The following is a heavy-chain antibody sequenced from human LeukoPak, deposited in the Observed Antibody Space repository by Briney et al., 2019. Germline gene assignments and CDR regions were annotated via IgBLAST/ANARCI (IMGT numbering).Heavy chain of an antibody. J-gene: IGHJ4*02. D-gene: IGHD5-12*01. CDR2: INPNSGGT. CDR3: AREEVATISFDY. Sequence: GASVKVSCKASGYTFTGYYMHWVRQAPGQGLEWMGWINPNSGGTNYAQRFQGRVTMTRDTSISTAYMELSRLRSDDTAVYYCAREEVATISFDYWGQGTLVTVSS. CDR1: GYTFTGYY. V-gene: IGHV1-2*02.